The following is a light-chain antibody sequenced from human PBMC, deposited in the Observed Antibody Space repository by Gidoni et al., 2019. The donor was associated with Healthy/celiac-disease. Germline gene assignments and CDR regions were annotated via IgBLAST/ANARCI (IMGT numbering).Light chain of an antibody. CDR1: SPNIGNNY. CDR3: GTWDSSLSAVV. V-gene: IGLV1-51*01. CDR2: ANH. J-gene: IGLJ2*01. Sequence: QSVLTQPPSVSAAPGQKVTISCSGSSPNIGNNYVSWYQQLPGTAPKLLIYANHKRPSGIPDRFSGSRSGTSATLSITGLQTVDEADYYCGTWDSSLSAVVFGGGTKLTVL.